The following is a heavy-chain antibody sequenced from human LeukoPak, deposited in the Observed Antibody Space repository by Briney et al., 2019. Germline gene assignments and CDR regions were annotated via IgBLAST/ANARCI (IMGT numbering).Heavy chain of an antibody. J-gene: IGHJ6*02. CDR3: TTYIVVVVAATRYGMDV. CDR2: IKSKTDGGTT. CDR1: GFTFSNAW. D-gene: IGHD2-15*01. Sequence: GGSLRLSCAASGFTFSNAWMSWVRQAPGKGLEWVGRIKSKTDGGTTDYAAPVKGRFTISRDDSKNTLYLQMNSLKTEDTAVYYCTTYIVVVVAATRYGMDVWGQGTTVTVSS. V-gene: IGHV3-15*01.